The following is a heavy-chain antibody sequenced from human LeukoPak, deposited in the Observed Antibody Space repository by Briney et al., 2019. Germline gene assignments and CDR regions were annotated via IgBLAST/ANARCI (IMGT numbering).Heavy chain of an antibody. CDR3: ARDGFDYDFWSGYRTFDY. J-gene: IGHJ4*02. CDR2: ISAYNGNT. Sequence: ASVKVSCKASGYTFTSYGISWVRQAPGQGLEWMGWISAYNGNTNYAQKLQGRVTMTTDTSTSTAYMELRSLRSDDTAVYYCARDGFDYDFWSGYRTFDYWGQGTLVTVSS. D-gene: IGHD3-3*01. V-gene: IGHV1-18*01. CDR1: GYTFTSYG.